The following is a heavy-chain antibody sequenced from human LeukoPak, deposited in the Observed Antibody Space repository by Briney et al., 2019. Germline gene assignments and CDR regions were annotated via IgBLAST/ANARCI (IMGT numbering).Heavy chain of an antibody. CDR3: ARDVPHNWFDT. Sequence: GGSLRLSCAASGITFGNNWMHWVRHGPGKGLVRLSRINSDGGGAIYADSVKGRFTVSRDNAKNTLYLQMNSLRAEDTAVYYCARDVPHNWFDTWGQGTLVTVSS. CDR1: GITFGNNW. J-gene: IGHJ5*02. V-gene: IGHV3-74*01. CDR2: INSDGGGA.